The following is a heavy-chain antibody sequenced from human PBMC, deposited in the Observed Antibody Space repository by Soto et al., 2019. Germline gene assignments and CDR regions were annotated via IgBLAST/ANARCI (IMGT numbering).Heavy chain of an antibody. CDR1: GGTFRSYA. J-gene: IGHJ6*02. CDR2: IIPIFGTA. V-gene: IGHV1-69*06. CDR3: ARDRPGGWSRDEYYYGMDV. Sequence: SEKVSCKASGGTFRSYAISWVRQAPGQGLEWMGGIIPIFGTANYSQKFQGRVTITADKSTSTAYMELSSLRSEDTAVYYCARDRPGGWSRDEYYYGMDVWGQGTTVTVSS.